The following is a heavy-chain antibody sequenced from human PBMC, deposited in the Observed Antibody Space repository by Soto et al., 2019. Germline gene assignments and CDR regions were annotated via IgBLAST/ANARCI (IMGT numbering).Heavy chain of an antibody. V-gene: IGHV4-4*07. J-gene: IGHJ1*01. CDR1: GAYISDFS. CDR2: ITVNGNT. Sequence: QVQQRESGPGLVKPWDTLSLTCTVSGAYISDFSWSWIRQPAGKGLEWIGRITVNGNTQYNPSFRSRVTMSMDTSRNQFSLNLQSATAADTALYYCARESGENWTYEAHWGQGTLVTVSS. CDR3: ARESGENWTYEAH. D-gene: IGHD1-7*01.